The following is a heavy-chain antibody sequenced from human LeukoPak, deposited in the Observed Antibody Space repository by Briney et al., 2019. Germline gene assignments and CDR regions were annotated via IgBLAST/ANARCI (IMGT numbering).Heavy chain of an antibody. CDR3: ARGRGFGYGVDF. CDR2: FYDGENT. V-gene: IGHV4-61*01. Sequence: PSETLSLTCTVSGASVSSGRHYWSWIRQPPGKGLEWIGHFYDGENTHYNPSFKSRVTLSLDTPENPFSLEFSSVTAGDTAVYYCARGRGFGYGVDFWGQGTLVTVST. CDR1: GASVSSGRHY. D-gene: IGHD4/OR15-4a*01. J-gene: IGHJ4*02.